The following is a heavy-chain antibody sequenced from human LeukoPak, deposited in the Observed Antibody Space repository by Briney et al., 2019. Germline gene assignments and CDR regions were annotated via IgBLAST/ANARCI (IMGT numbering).Heavy chain of an antibody. V-gene: IGHV1-46*01. CDR1: GYTFTRYY. D-gene: IGHD6-6*01. J-gene: IGHJ4*02. Sequence: ASVKVSCKASGYTFTRYYIHWVRQAPAQGLEWMGIINPSGGSTTYAQKFQGRVTITRDTPTSTVYMVLSSLRSEDTAVYYCARDRYSISSLYDFWGQGTLVTVSS. CDR2: INPSGGST. CDR3: ARDRYSISSLYDF.